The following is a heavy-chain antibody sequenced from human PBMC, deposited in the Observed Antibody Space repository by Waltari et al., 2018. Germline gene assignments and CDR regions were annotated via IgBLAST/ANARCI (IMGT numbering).Heavy chain of an antibody. CDR3: ARDHPNYDVLTGYYLDF. CDR2: INPSGGGT. D-gene: IGHD3-9*01. J-gene: IGHJ4*02. CDR1: GYTFTNYF. V-gene: IGHV1-46*01. Sequence: QVQLVQSGAELKKPGASVRLSCKTSGYTFTNYFMHWVRQAPGQGLEWVGIINPSGGGTTYAQKFQCRVAMTRDTSTTTVSMELTSLRSEDTAVYYCARDHPNYDVLTGYYLDFWGQGTLVTVSS.